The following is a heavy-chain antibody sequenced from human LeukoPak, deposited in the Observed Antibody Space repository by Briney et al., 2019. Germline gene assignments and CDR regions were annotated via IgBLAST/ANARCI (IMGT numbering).Heavy chain of an antibody. Sequence: PGGSLRLSCAASGFTFSSYAMHWVRQAPGKGLEWVAVISYDGSNKYYADSVKGRFTISRDNSKNTLYLQMNSLRAEDTAVYYCARDNLWFGESPGYFDYWGQGTLVTVSS. CDR1: GFTFSSYA. CDR2: ISYDGSNK. CDR3: ARDNLWFGESPGYFDY. D-gene: IGHD3-10*01. J-gene: IGHJ4*02. V-gene: IGHV3-30-3*01.